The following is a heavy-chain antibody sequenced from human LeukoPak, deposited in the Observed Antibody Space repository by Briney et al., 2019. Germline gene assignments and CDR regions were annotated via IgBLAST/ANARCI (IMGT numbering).Heavy chain of an antibody. CDR2: IYYSGSI. J-gene: IGHJ3*02. CDR1: GRSISRGGYY. D-gene: IGHD5-18*01. V-gene: IGHV4-31*03. CDR3: ARDRGYSYGCDAFDI. Sequence: SETLSLTCTVSGRSISRGGYYWSSIRQHPGKGLEYIGYIYYSGSIYYNPSLKSRVTISLDPSKNQFTLKLSSVTAADTAVYYCARDRGYSYGCDAFDIWGQGTMVTVSS.